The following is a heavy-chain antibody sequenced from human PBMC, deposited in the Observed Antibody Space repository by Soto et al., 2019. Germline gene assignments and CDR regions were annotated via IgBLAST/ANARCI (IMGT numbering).Heavy chain of an antibody. CDR1: GYTFTTYY. CDR3: ASAGYCSGGTCFHGNCDY. J-gene: IGHJ4*02. D-gene: IGHD2-15*01. Sequence: QVQLVQSGAEVKRPGASVKVSCKASGYTFTTYYMHWVRQAPGQGLEWLGIINPNGGSTTYAQKFQGRVAMTRDTSTSTFYLELSSLRSEDTAVYYCASAGYCSGGTCFHGNCDYWGQGTLVTVSA. CDR2: INPNGGST. V-gene: IGHV1-46*01.